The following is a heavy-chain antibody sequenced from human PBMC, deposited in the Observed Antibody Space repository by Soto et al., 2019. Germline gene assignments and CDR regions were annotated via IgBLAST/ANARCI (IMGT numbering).Heavy chain of an antibody. J-gene: IGHJ6*02. D-gene: IGHD2-15*01. CDR1: GYTFSNYA. CDR3: AKGGNIAVVVADYGMDV. V-gene: IGHV1-3*01. Sequence: ASVKVSCKASGYTFSNYAMHWVRQAPGQRLEWMGWINAGNGNTKYSQKFQDRVTITRDTSTSTANMELSSLRSEDTAVYYCAKGGNIAVVVADYGMDVWGQGTTVTVSS. CDR2: INAGNGNT.